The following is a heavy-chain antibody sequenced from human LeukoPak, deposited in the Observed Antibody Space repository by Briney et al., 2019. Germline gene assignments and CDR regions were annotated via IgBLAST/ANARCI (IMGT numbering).Heavy chain of an antibody. D-gene: IGHD6-19*01. CDR3: ARGYSSGWYHWSGFDP. CDR1: GGSISSSSYY. J-gene: IGHJ5*02. Sequence: PSETLSLTCTVSGGSISSSSYYWGWIRQPPGKGLEWIGSIYYSGSTYYNPSLKSRVTISVDTSKNQFSLKLSSVAAADTAVYYCARGYSSGWYHWSGFDPWGQGTLVTVSS. V-gene: IGHV4-39*07. CDR2: IYYSGST.